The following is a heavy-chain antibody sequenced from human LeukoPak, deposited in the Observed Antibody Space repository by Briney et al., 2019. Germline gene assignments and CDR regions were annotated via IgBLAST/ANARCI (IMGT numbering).Heavy chain of an antibody. V-gene: IGHV3-23*01. CDR1: GFTFSNYG. Sequence: GGSVRLSCAASGFTFSNYGMRWVRQAPGEGREWVSNITSGGSTYYANSVKGRFTISRDSPKNPLYLQMNSLKAEDTAVYYCAKSRYTSSNTNDYWGQGTLVTVSS. CDR2: ITSGGST. J-gene: IGHJ4*02. D-gene: IGHD2-2*02. CDR3: AKSRYTSSNTNDY.